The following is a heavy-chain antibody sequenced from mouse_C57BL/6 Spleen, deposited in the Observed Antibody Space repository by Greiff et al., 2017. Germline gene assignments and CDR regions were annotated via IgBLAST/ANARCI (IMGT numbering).Heavy chain of an antibody. Sequence: QVQLQQPGAELVRPGTSVKLSCKASGYTFTSYWMHWVKQRPGQGLEWIGVIDPSDSYTNYNQKFKGKATLTVDTSSSSAYMQLSSLTSEDSAVYYCARERDSDYGRGRNAMDYWGQGTSVTVSS. CDR3: ARERDSDYGRGRNAMDY. J-gene: IGHJ4*01. D-gene: IGHD1-1*01. V-gene: IGHV1-59*01. CDR2: IDPSDSYT. CDR1: GYTFTSYW.